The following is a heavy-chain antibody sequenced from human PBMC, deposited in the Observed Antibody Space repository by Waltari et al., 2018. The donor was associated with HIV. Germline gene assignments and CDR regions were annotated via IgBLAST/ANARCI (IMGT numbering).Heavy chain of an antibody. CDR2: IYYRGTA. V-gene: IGHV4-39*01. D-gene: IGHD3-16*01. Sequence: QLHLQESGPGLVQPSETLSPTCSVSGASIRSSSSYWAWIRQPPGKGLEWIGAIYYRGTAYYNPSVKRRVSAALDASKNELSLKLTSVTATDTALYYCARLRFHSLYYFDSWGPGILVTVSS. CDR1: GASIRSSSSY. J-gene: IGHJ4*02. CDR3: ARLRFHSLYYFDS.